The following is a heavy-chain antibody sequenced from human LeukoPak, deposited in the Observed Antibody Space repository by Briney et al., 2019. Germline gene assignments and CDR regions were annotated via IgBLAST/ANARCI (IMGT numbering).Heavy chain of an antibody. J-gene: IGHJ4*02. D-gene: IGHD6-13*01. V-gene: IGHV4-34*01. CDR2: TSHSGST. CDR1: GESFSDYY. Sequence: SETLSLTCAVYGESFSDYYWSWLRQPPGKELEWIGETSHSGSTNYNPSLKSRVTISVDTSKKQFSLRLTSVTAADTAVYYCAREGIIVAGGTWDYWGQGTLVTVSS. CDR3: AREGIIVAGGTWDY.